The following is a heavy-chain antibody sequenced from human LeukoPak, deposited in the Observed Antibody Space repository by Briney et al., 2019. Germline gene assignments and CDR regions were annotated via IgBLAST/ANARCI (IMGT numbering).Heavy chain of an antibody. CDR2: ISSSSSYI. CDR1: GFTFSSYS. V-gene: IGHV3-21*04. D-gene: IGHD4-17*01. CDR3: AKDRWDYGDPEAI. J-gene: IGHJ3*02. Sequence: GGSLRPSCAASGFTFSSYSMNWVRQAPGKGLEWVSSISSSSSYIYYADPVKGRFTISRDNAKNSLYLQMNSLRAEDTAVYYCAKDRWDYGDPEAIWGQGTMVTVSS.